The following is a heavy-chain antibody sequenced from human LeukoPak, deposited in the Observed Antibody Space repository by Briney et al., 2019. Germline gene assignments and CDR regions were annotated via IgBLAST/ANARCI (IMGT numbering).Heavy chain of an antibody. CDR1: GLTFSSYG. D-gene: IGHD2-2*01. CDR3: AKGGCSSTTCYLANP. CDR2: ISYDGTIR. V-gene: IGHV3-30*18. J-gene: IGHJ5*02. Sequence: GGSLRLSCAASGLTFSSYGMHWVRQAPGKGLEWVAVISYDGTIRIYADSVKGRFTISRDNSKNTLYLQMNSLTAEDTALYYCAKGGCSSTTCYLANPWGQGTLVTVSS.